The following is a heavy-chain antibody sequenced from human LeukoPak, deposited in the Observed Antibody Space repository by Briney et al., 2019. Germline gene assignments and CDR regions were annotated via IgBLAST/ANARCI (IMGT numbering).Heavy chain of an antibody. V-gene: IGHV4-59*01. D-gene: IGHD3-9*01. CDR2: IYYSGST. CDR3: ARDRRYFGWYGTDV. CDR1: GGSISSYY. J-gene: IGHJ6*02. Sequence: SETLSLTCTVSGGSISSYYWSWIRQPPGKGLEWIGYIYYSGSTNYNPSLKSRVTISVDTSKNQFSLKLSSVTAADTAVYYGARDRRYFGWYGTDVWGQGTTVTVSS.